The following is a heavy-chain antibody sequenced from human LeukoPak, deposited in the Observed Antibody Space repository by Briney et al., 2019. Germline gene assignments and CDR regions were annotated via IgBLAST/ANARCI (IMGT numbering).Heavy chain of an antibody. J-gene: IGHJ4*02. CDR1: GGSICSYY. CDR2: IYYSGST. V-gene: IGHV4-59*01. CDR3: ARNGDASGSGWYVAY. Sequence: SETLSLTCTVSGGSICSYYWSWIRQPPGKGLEWIGYIYYSGSTNYNPSLKSRVTISVDTSKNQFSLKLSSVTAADTAVYYCARNGDASGSGWYVAYWGQGTLVTVSS. D-gene: IGHD6-19*01.